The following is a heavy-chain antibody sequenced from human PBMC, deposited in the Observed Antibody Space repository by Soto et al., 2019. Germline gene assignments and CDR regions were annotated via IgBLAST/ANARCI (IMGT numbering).Heavy chain of an antibody. CDR1: GFTVRNTF. V-gene: IGHV3-66*01. Sequence: EVQLVESGGGLVQPGGSLRLSCVASGFTVRNTFMSWVRQTPGKGLEYVSVIYRGGDAYYAEFVEGRFIISRDESENTLYLQMNNLRVEDTAVYFCTGYSSGRHDYWGQGTQVTISS. D-gene: IGHD6-19*01. J-gene: IGHJ4*02. CDR3: TGYSSGRHDY. CDR2: IYRGGDA.